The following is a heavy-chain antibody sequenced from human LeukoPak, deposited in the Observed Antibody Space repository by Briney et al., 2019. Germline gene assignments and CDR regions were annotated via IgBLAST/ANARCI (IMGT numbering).Heavy chain of an antibody. Sequence: SETLSLTCAVSGGSLSGYYWTWIRQPPGKGLEWIGYIYYSGSTNYNPSLKSRVTISVDTSENQFSLKLSSVTAADTAVYYCARLGSGYDYYYYYMDVWGKGTTVTISS. CDR2: IYYSGST. CDR1: GGSLSGYY. CDR3: ARLGSGYDYYYYYMDV. V-gene: IGHV4-59*01. D-gene: IGHD3-10*01. J-gene: IGHJ6*03.